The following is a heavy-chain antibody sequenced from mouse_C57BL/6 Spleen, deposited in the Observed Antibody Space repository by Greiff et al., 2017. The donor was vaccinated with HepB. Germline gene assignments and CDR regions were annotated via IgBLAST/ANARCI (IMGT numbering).Heavy chain of an antibody. CDR3: ARVYYGSSPPDY. D-gene: IGHD1-1*01. CDR1: GYTFTSYW. CDR2: IDPSDSYT. V-gene: IGHV1-59*01. J-gene: IGHJ2*01. Sequence: VQLQQPGAELVRPGTSVKLSCKASGYTFTSYWMHWVKQRPGQGLEWIGVIDPSDSYTNYNQKFKGKATLTVDTSSSTAYMQLSSLTSEDSAVYYCARVYYGSSPPDYWGQGTTLTVSS.